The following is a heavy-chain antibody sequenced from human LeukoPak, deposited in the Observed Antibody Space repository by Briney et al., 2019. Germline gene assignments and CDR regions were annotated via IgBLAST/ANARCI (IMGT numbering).Heavy chain of an antibody. CDR3: ARVNLNIVVVPAAIYAFDI. V-gene: IGHV1-2*02. Sequence: ASVKVSCKASGYTFTGYYMHWVRQAPGQGLEWMGWINPNSGGTNYAQKFQGRVTMTRDTSISTAYMELSRLRSDDTAVYYCARVNLNIVVVPAAIYAFDIWGQGTMVTVSS. CDR2: INPNSGGT. D-gene: IGHD2-2*02. J-gene: IGHJ3*02. CDR1: GYTFTGYY.